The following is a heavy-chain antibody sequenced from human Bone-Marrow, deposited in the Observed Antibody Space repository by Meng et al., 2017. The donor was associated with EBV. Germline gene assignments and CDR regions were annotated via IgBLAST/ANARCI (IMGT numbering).Heavy chain of an antibody. CDR2: FDPEDGET. CDR3: ATVTAAAGYFDY. Sequence: QVQLVQAGAEVKKPGSSVKVSCKASGGTLNNYAISWVRQAPGQGLEWMGGFDPEDGETIYAQKFQGRVTMTEDTSTDTAYMELSSLRSEDTAVYYCATVTAAAGYFDYWGQGTLVTVSS. CDR1: GGTLNNYA. J-gene: IGHJ4*02. D-gene: IGHD6-13*01. V-gene: IGHV1-24*01.